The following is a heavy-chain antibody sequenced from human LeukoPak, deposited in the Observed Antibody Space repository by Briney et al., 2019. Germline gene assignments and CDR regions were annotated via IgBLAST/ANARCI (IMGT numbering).Heavy chain of an antibody. CDR2: IDAGGGDT. D-gene: IGHD6-19*01. V-gene: IGHV3-23*01. CDR1: GFTFTSYA. Sequence: GAYLRLSCAASGFTFTSYAMTWVRQAPGKGLEWVSSIDAGGGDTYHSDSVKGRFTISRDNSINTLYLQMNSLRADDTAVYYCGRPTKYWLVRGNGVDVWGQGTTVTVSS. J-gene: IGHJ6*02. CDR3: GRPTKYWLVRGNGVDV.